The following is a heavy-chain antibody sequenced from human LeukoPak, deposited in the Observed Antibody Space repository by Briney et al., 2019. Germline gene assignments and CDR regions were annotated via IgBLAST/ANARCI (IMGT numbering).Heavy chain of an antibody. CDR3: ARADYGDLMGVNWFDP. Sequence: SETPSLTCAVYGGSFSGYYWSWIRQPPGKGLEWIGEINHSGSTNYNPSLKSRVTISVDTSKNQFSLKLSSVTAADTAVYYCARADYGDLMGVNWFDPWGQGTLVTVSS. CDR2: INHSGST. J-gene: IGHJ5*02. CDR1: GGSFSGYY. V-gene: IGHV4-34*01. D-gene: IGHD4-17*01.